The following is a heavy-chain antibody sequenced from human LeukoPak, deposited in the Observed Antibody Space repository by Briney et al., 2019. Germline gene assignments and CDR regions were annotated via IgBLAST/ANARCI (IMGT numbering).Heavy chain of an antibody. D-gene: IGHD2-2*01. CDR3: ARGYCSSTSCCSPKLFDI. J-gene: IGHJ3*02. V-gene: IGHV4-59*01. CDR1: GGSISSYY. Sequence: SETLSLTCTVSGGSISSYYWSWIRQPPGKGLEWIGYIYYSGSTNYNPSLKSRVTISVDTSKNQFSLKLSSVTAADTAVYYCARGYCSSTSCCSPKLFDIWGQGTMVTVSS. CDR2: IYYSGST.